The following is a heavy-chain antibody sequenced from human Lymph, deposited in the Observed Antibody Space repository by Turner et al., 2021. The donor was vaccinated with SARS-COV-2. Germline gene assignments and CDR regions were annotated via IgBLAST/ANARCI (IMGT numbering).Heavy chain of an antibody. J-gene: IGHJ4*02. CDR2: IYNSERT. D-gene: IGHD2-8*01. V-gene: IGHV4-39*01. CDR3: ARAPFIIVRRIYASGYFDN. Sequence: QLQLQESGLGRVKPSETLSHTCTVSGSPISSSSYYWGWFRQPPGKGLECIGSIYNSERTYYNPSLKSRVTISVNTSKTQFPLKLSSGTAANTAVYYWARAPFIIVRRIYASGYFDNWGQGTLVTVSS. CDR1: GSPISSSSYY.